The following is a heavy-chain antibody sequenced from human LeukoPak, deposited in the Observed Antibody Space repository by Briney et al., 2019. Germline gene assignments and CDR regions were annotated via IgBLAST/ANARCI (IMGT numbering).Heavy chain of an antibody. CDR1: GGSFNTYF. V-gene: IGHV4-34*01. CDR3: ASETYYYGSGSRYKGV. Sequence: SETLSLTCAVYGGSFNTYFWSWIRQPPGKGLEWIGEINHYGSTNYNPSLKSRVTISVDTSKNQFSLKLSSVTAADTAVYYCASETYYYGSGSRYKGVWGKGTTVTVSS. D-gene: IGHD3-10*01. J-gene: IGHJ6*04. CDR2: INHYGST.